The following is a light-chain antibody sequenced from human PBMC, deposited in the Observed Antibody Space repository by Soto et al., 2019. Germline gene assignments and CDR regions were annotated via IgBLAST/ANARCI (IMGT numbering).Light chain of an antibody. V-gene: IGLV3-9*01. CDR3: QVWDSSTVL. CDR1: NIGSKN. CDR2: RDN. J-gene: IGLJ2*01. Sequence: SYELTQPVSVSVALGQTARITCGRNNIGSKNVHWYQQKPGQAPVLVIYRDNNRPSGIPERFSGSNSGNTATLTISRAQAGDEADYYCQVWDSSTVLFGGGTKVTVL.